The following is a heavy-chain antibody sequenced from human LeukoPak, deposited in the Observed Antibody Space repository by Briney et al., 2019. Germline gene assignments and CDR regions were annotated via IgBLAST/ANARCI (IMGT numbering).Heavy chain of an antibody. Sequence: GGSLRLSCAASGFTFSSYSMNWVRQAPGKGLEWVSSISSSSSYIYYADSVKGRFTISRDNAKNSLSLQMNSLRAGDTAVYYCAKPGYSNNRYPFDYWGQGTLVTVSS. D-gene: IGHD6-13*01. CDR2: ISSSSSYI. V-gene: IGHV3-21*01. CDR1: GFTFSSYS. J-gene: IGHJ4*02. CDR3: AKPGYSNNRYPFDY.